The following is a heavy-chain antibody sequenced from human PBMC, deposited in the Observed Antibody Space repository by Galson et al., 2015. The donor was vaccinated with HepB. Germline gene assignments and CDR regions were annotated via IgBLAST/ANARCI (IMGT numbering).Heavy chain of an antibody. V-gene: IGHV3-30*18. Sequence: SLRLSCAASGFTFSSYGMHWVRQAPGKGLEWVAVISYDGSNKYYADSVKGRFTISRDNSKNTLYLQMNSLRAEDTAVYYCAKVSVAGYRNNYYYGMDVWGQGTTVTVSS. CDR3: AKVSVAGYRNNYYYGMDV. CDR2: ISYDGSNK. D-gene: IGHD6-19*01. J-gene: IGHJ6*02. CDR1: GFTFSSYG.